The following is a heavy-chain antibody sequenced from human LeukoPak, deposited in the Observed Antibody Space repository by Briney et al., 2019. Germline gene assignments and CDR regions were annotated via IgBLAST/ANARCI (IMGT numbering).Heavy chain of an antibody. Sequence: ASVKVSCKASGYTFTSYDPYWVRHAPGQGIEWMGWINPNRGKTGYAQKFQGRVTMTRSSSITTAYMELSSLRSEDRAVYYCARGPLFPPDSRPNPWGDYFDYWGQGTLVTVSS. J-gene: IGHJ4*02. CDR1: GYTFTSYD. CDR2: INPNRGKT. CDR3: ARGPLFPPDSRPNPWGDYFDY. D-gene: IGHD3-22*01. V-gene: IGHV1-8*01.